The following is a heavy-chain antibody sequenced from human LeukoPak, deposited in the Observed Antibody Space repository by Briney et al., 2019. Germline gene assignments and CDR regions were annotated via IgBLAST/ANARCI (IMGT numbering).Heavy chain of an antibody. CDR3: MGSSVSVDY. Sequence: GGSLRLSCAASGFTFDDYAVHWVRQAPGKGLEWVSGISWNSGSIGYADSVKGRFTISRDNAKNSLYPQMNSLRAEDTALYYCMGSSVSVDYWGQGTLVTVSS. CDR2: ISWNSGSI. J-gene: IGHJ4*02. V-gene: IGHV3-9*01. D-gene: IGHD1-26*01. CDR1: GFTFDDYA.